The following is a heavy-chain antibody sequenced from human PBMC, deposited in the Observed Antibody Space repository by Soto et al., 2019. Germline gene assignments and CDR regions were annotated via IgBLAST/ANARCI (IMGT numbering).Heavy chain of an antibody. V-gene: IGHV4-59*01. CDR3: ARVRHDYVWGSYRQYFDY. D-gene: IGHD3-16*02. CDR1: GGSISSYC. CDR2: IYYSGST. J-gene: IGHJ4*02. Sequence: SETLSLTCTVSGGSISSYCWSWIRQPPGKGLEWIGYIYYSGSTNYNPSLKSRVTISVDTSKNQFSLKLSSVTAADTAVYYCARVRHDYVWGSYRQYFDYWGQGTLVTVSS.